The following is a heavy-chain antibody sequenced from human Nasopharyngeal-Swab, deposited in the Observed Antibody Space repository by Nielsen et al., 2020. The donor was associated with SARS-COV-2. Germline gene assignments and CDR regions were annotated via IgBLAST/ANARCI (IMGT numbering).Heavy chain of an antibody. D-gene: IGHD4-17*01. J-gene: IGHJ4*02. CDR2: IDAGGANT. Sequence: GESLKISCAASGFTFSTYAMTWVRQAPGKGLEWVSTIDAGGANTFYADSVKGRFTISRDNSRNTVYMQMNSLRVEDTAIYYCARGSNGDYDYWGQGTLVTVSP. CDR1: GFTFSTYA. V-gene: IGHV3-23*01. CDR3: ARGSNGDYDY.